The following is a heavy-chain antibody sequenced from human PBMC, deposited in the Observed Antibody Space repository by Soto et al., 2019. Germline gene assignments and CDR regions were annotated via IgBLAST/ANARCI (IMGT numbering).Heavy chain of an antibody. J-gene: IGHJ5*02. CDR2: IFPILGTT. D-gene: IGHD2-8*02. V-gene: IGHV1-69*01. CDR3: ATQHNVLLVPNVAHSGNWLDP. CDR1: GGIFSNYA. Sequence: QVQLVQSGAEVKKPGSSVKVSCMPSGGIFSNYAFTWVRQAPGQGLEWMGGIFPILGTTNSAQKFQGRISITADESTGKAYMELSSLRSEDTAIYYCATQHNVLLVPNVAHSGNWLDPWGQGTLVTVSS.